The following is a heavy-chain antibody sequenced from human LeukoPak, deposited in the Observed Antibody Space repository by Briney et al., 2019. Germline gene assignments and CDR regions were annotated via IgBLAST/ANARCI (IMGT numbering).Heavy chain of an antibody. J-gene: IGHJ5*02. Sequence: PSETLSLTCTVSGGSISSYYWSWIRQPAGKGLEWIGRIYTSGSTTYNPSLKSRVTMSVDTSKNQFSLKLSSVTAADTAVYYCARDLSGSRNNWFDPWGQGTLVTVSS. CDR1: GGSISSYY. CDR3: ARDLSGSRNNWFDP. D-gene: IGHD3-9*01. V-gene: IGHV4-4*07. CDR2: IYTSGST.